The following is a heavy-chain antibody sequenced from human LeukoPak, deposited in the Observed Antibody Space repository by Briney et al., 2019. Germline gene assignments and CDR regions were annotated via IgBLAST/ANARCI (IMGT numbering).Heavy chain of an antibody. CDR3: ARSEWAAAGFDY. Sequence: GGSLRLSCASSGFIFSSYAMSWVRQAPGKGLEWVSAISCSGGSTYYADSVKGRFTISRDNSKNTLYLQMNSLRAEDTAVYYCARSEWAAAGFDYWGQGTLVTVSS. J-gene: IGHJ4*02. D-gene: IGHD6-13*01. CDR2: ISCSGGST. CDR1: GFIFSSYA. V-gene: IGHV3-23*01.